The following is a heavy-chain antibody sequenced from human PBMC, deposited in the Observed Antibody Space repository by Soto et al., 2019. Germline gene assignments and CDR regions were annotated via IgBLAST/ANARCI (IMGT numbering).Heavy chain of an antibody. D-gene: IGHD4-17*01. J-gene: IGHJ5*02. CDR3: ARVPRYGDYCFDT. V-gene: IGHV4-39*01. Sequence: PSETLSLTCSVSGGSFSSSSYYWGWLGQPPGRGLEWIGSIYYTGSTYYNPSLKSRVTMSVDTPKNEFSLKLNSVTAADTAVYFGARVPRYGDYCFDTWGQGNLVTVSS. CDR1: GGSFSSSSYY. CDR2: IYYTGST.